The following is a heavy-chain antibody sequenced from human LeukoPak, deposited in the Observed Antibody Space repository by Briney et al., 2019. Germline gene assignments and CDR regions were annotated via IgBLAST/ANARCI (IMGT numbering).Heavy chain of an antibody. CDR3: ARDFSGGNLDY. CDR2: ITSSGSTR. CDR1: GFTFSGYS. V-gene: IGHV3-48*04. J-gene: IGHJ4*02. D-gene: IGHD6-25*01. Sequence: WGSLRLSCAASGFTFSGYSMHWVRQAPGKGLEWVSYITSSGSTRYYADSVKGRFTISRDNAKNSLFLQLSSLRAEDTAVYFCARDFSGGNLDYWGQGTLVTVAS.